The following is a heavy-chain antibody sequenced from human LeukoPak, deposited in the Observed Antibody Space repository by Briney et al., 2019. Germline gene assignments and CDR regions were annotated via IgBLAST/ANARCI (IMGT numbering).Heavy chain of an antibody. J-gene: IGHJ4*02. Sequence: GASVKVSCKASGYTFTSYGISWVRQAAGQGLEWMGWISAYNGNTNYARKREGRVTMSTDTSTSTAYMELRSLRSDDTAVYYCARVITFGGVIVADYWGQGPLVTVSS. V-gene: IGHV1-18*04. D-gene: IGHD3-16*02. CDR3: ARVITFGGVIVADY. CDR2: ISAYNGNT. CDR1: GYTFTSYG.